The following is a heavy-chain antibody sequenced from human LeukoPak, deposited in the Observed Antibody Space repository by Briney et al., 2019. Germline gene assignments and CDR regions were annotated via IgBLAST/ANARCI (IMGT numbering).Heavy chain of an antibody. CDR2: INPTIGGT. Sequence: ASVKVSCKASGYTFTGYYMHWVRLAPGQGLEWMGWINPTIGGTNVAQKFQGRVTMTKDTSISTAYMELNRLRSDDTAVYYCARAPGSNPIYYFDYWGQGTLVTVSS. J-gene: IGHJ4*02. V-gene: IGHV1-2*02. CDR3: ARAPGSNPIYYFDY. CDR1: GYTFTGYY. D-gene: IGHD3-3*01.